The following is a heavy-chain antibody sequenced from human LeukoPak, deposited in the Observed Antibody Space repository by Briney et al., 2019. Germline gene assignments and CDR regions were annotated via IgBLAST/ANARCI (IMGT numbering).Heavy chain of an antibody. CDR1: GYTFTSYG. V-gene: IGHV1-18*01. J-gene: IGHJ6*02. Sequence: GASVKVSCKASGYTFTSYGISWVRQAPGQGLEWMGWISAYNGNTNYAQKLQGRVTMTTDTSTSTAYMELGSLRSDDTAVYYCARDGDYDILTGPPYYYGMDVWGQGTTVTVSS. D-gene: IGHD3-9*01. CDR2: ISAYNGNT. CDR3: ARDGDYDILTGPPYYYGMDV.